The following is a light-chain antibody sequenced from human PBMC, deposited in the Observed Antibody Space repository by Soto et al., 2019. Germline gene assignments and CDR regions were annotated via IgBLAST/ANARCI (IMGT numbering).Light chain of an antibody. CDR3: QQYGNSQWT. CDR2: GAS. CDR1: QSVSSTY. J-gene: IGKJ1*01. Sequence: EIVLTQSPGTLSLSPGERATLSCRASQSVSSTYLAWYQQKPGQAPRLLIYGASSRATGIPDRFSGSGSGTDFTLTITRLEPADFAVYYCQQYGNSQWTFGQGTKVEIK. V-gene: IGKV3-20*01.